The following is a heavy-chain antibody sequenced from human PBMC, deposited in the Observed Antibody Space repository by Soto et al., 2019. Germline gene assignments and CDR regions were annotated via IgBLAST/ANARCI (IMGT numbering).Heavy chain of an antibody. J-gene: IGHJ4*02. V-gene: IGHV3-23*01. Sequence: GGSLRLSCAASGFTFSSYAMSWVRQAPGQGLEWVSVISGSGGSTSYADSVKGRFTISRDNSKNTLYLQMNSLRAEDTAVYYCAKEGGAAAAFYFDYWGQGTLVTVSS. D-gene: IGHD6-13*01. CDR1: GFTFSSYA. CDR3: AKEGGAAAAFYFDY. CDR2: ISGSGGST.